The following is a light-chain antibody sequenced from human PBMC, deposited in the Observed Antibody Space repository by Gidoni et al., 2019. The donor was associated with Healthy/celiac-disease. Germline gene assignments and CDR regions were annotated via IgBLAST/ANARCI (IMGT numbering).Light chain of an antibody. CDR1: QSVSSY. Sequence: EIVLTQSPATRLLSPGERATLSCRASQSVSSYLAWYQQKPGQAPRLLIYDASNRATGIPARFSGSGXXTDFTLTISSLEPEDFAVYYCQQRSNWPRXTFGQGTRLEIK. J-gene: IGKJ5*01. V-gene: IGKV3-11*01. CDR3: QQRSNWPRXT. CDR2: DAS.